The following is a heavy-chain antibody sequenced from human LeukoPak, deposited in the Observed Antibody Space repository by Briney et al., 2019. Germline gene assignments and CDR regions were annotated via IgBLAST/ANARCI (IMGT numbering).Heavy chain of an antibody. D-gene: IGHD5-24*01. J-gene: IGHJ4*02. Sequence: PGGSLRLSCAASGFTVSSNYMSWVRQAPGKGLEWVSVIYSGGSTYYADSVKGRFTISRDNSKNTLYLQMNSLRAEDTAVYYCARAGWDGYQGGGYYFDYWGRGTLVTVSS. CDR1: GFTVSSNY. CDR2: IYSGGST. CDR3: ARAGWDGYQGGGYYFDY. V-gene: IGHV3-53*01.